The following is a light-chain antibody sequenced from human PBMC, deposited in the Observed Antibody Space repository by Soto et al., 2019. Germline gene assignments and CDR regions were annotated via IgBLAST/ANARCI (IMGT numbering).Light chain of an antibody. V-gene: IGLV1-47*01. J-gene: IGLJ2*01. CDR3: AAWDDSLSGNVV. Sequence: QPVLTQPPSASGTPGQRVTISCSRSSSNIGSNYVYWYQQLPGTAPKLLIYRNNQRPSGVPDRFSGSKSGTSASLAISGLRSEDEADYYCAAWDDSLSGNVVFGGGTKVTVL. CDR2: RNN. CDR1: SSNIGSNY.